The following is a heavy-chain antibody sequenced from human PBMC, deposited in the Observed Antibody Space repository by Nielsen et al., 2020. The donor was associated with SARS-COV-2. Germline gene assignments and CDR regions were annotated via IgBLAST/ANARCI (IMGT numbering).Heavy chain of an antibody. CDR2: IIPIFGTA. D-gene: IGHD1-26*01. Sequence: SVKVSCKVSGYTLTELSMHWVRQAPGKGLEWMGGIIPIFGTANYAQKFQGRVTITADESTSTAYMELSSLRSEDTAVYYCAREDNSGSYYEAFDIWGQGTMVTVSS. V-gene: IGHV1-69*13. J-gene: IGHJ3*02. CDR1: GYTLTELS. CDR3: AREDNSGSYYEAFDI.